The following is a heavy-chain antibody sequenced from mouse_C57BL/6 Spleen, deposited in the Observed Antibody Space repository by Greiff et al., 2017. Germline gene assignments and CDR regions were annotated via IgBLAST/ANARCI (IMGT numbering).Heavy chain of an antibody. J-gene: IGHJ3*01. CDR2: IYPGSGST. V-gene: IGHV1-55*01. CDR3: ARRIGTVPWFAY. D-gene: IGHD2-14*01. CDR1: GYTFTSYW. Sequence: QVHVKQPGAELVKPGASVKMSCKASGYTFTSYWITWVKQRPGQGLEWIGDIYPGSGSTNYNEKFKSKATLTVDTSSSTAYMQLSSLTSEDSAVYYCARRIGTVPWFAYWGQGTLVTVSA.